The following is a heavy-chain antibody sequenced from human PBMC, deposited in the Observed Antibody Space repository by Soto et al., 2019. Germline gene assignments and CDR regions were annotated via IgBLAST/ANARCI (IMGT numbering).Heavy chain of an antibody. D-gene: IGHD3-10*01. J-gene: IGHJ6*02. CDR1: GGSFNNYA. V-gene: IGHV1-69*01. CDR2: IIPNFDTP. Sequence: QVHLVQSGAEVKKPGSSVKVSCKTSGGSFNNYAVSWVRQAPGQGLEWMGGIIPNFDTPNYAQKFQDRVTIIEDESTSTVYMELRSLRSNDTAVYYCAVAMVREILIFESAGMHVWGQGTTVIFSS. CDR3: AVAMVREILIFESAGMHV.